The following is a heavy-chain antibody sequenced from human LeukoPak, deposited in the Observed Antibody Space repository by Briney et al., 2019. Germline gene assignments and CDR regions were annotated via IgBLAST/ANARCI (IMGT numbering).Heavy chain of an antibody. CDR1: GGSISSYF. CDR2: IYYSGST. Sequence: SETLSLTCTVSGGSISSYFWSWVRQPPGKGLEWIGYIYYSGSTNYNPSLKSRVTISVDTSKNQFSLKLSSVTAADTAVYYCARDGDDYGDYVFDYWGQGILVTVSS. CDR3: ARDGDDYGDYVFDY. D-gene: IGHD4-17*01. V-gene: IGHV4-59*01. J-gene: IGHJ4*02.